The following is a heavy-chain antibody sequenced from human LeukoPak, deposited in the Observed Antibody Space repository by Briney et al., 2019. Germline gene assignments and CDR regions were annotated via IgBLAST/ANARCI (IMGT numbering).Heavy chain of an antibody. V-gene: IGHV1-69*13. CDR3: ASIYDYVWGSYRDYGMDV. CDR1: GGTFISYA. D-gene: IGHD3-16*02. Sequence: SVKVSCKASGGTFISYAISWVRQAPGQGLEWMGGIIPIFGTANYAQKFQGRVTITADESTSTAYMELSSLRSEDTAVYYCASIYDYVWGSYRDYGMDVWGKGTTVTVSS. J-gene: IGHJ6*04. CDR2: IIPIFGTA.